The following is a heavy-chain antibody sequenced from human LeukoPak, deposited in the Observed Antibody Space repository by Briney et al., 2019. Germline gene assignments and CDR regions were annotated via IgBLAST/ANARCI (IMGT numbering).Heavy chain of an antibody. V-gene: IGHV4-39*01. D-gene: IGHD4-23*01. Sequence: SETLSLTCTVSGDSINSSTYYWGWIRQPPGKGLEWIGSIYSSGYTYYNPSLKSRVTISVDTSTNQFSLKLRSVTATDTAVYFCARHAFYGAKDFDYWGQGTLVAVSS. J-gene: IGHJ4*02. CDR3: ARHAFYGAKDFDY. CDR1: GDSINSSTYY. CDR2: IYSSGYT.